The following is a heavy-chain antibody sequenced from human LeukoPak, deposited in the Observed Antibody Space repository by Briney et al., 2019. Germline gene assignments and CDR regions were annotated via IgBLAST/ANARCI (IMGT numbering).Heavy chain of an antibody. CDR1: GFTFSTYA. V-gene: IGHV3-23*01. J-gene: IGHJ4*02. CDR3: AKGDGYDFWSGYFDY. CDR2: INGGGDST. Sequence: GGSLRLSCAASGFTFSTYAMSWVRQAPGKGLEWVSAINGGGDSTFYADSVKGRFTISRDNSKNTLYLQMNSLRAEDTAVYYCAKGDGYDFWSGYFDYWGQGTLVTVSS. D-gene: IGHD3-3*01.